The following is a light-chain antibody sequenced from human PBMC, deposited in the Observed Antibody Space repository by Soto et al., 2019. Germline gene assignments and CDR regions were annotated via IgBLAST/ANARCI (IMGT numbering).Light chain of an antibody. CDR1: QSVNTNY. J-gene: IGKJ5*01. CDR2: GAS. CDR3: QQYGSSRIT. Sequence: EIVLTQSPGTLSLSPGERATLSCRASQSVNTNYLAWYQQKSGQAPRLLIYGASSRATGIPDRFSGSGSGTDFTLTISRLEPEDFAAYFCQQYGSSRITFGQGTRLEIK. V-gene: IGKV3-20*01.